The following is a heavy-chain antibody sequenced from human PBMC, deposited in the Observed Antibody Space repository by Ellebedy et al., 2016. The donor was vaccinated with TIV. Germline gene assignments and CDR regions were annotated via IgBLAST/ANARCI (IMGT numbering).Heavy chain of an antibody. J-gene: IGHJ3*02. CDR3: ATDGSYGEHLSPMHAFEI. CDR1: GFTFSPYA. Sequence: GESLKISCAASGFTFSPYAMNWVRQAPGKGLEWVANIRQDGSVKYYVDSVKGRFTISRDNAKNSLYLQMNSLRAEDTALYYCATDGSYGEHLSPMHAFEIWGQGTMVTVSS. V-gene: IGHV3-7*01. D-gene: IGHD3-10*01. CDR2: IRQDGSVK.